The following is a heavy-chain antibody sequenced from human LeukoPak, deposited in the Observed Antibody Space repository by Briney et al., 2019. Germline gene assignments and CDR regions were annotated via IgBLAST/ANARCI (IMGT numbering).Heavy chain of an antibody. CDR3: ARDTPLFVDY. J-gene: IGHJ4*02. V-gene: IGHV3-21*01. CDR2: ISSSSSHI. Sequence: GGSLRHSCAASGFTFSSYSMNWVRQAPGKGLEWVSYISSSSSHIYYADSVKGRFTISRDNAKNSLYLQMNSLRAEDTAVYYCARDTPLFVDYWGQGTLVTVSS. CDR1: GFTFSSYS. D-gene: IGHD3-3*01.